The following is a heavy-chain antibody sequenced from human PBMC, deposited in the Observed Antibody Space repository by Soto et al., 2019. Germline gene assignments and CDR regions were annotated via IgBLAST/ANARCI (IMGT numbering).Heavy chain of an antibody. V-gene: IGHV1-18*01. CDR2: ISAYNGNT. CDR1: GYTFTSYG. Sequence: QVQLVQSGAEVKKPGASVKVSCKASGYTFTSYGISWVRQAPGQGLEWMGWISAYNGNTNYAQKLQGRVTMTTDTSASTAHMELRRPRSDGTAVYCCARRCNYYDRSGYYRAKYYFDYCSQGPLVTFSS. CDR3: ARRCNYYDRSGYYRAKYYFDY. J-gene: IGHJ4*02. D-gene: IGHD3-22*01.